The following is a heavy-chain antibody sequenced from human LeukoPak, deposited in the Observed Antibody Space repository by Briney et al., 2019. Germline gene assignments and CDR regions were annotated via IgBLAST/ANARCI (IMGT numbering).Heavy chain of an antibody. CDR2: IIPIFGTA. D-gene: IGHD3-10*01. CDR3: ARSITMVRGVRFGYYYYYMDV. V-gene: IGHV1-69*05. CDR1: GGTFSSYA. Sequence: SVKVSCKAPGGTFSSYAISWVRQAPGQGLEWMGGIIPIFGTANHAQKFQGRVTITTDESTSTAYMELSSLRSEDTAVYYCARSITMVRGVRFGYYYYYMDVWGKGTTVTVSS. J-gene: IGHJ6*03.